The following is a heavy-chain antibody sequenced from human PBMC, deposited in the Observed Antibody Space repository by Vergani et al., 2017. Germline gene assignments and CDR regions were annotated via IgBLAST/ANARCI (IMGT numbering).Heavy chain of an antibody. Sequence: QLQLQESGSGLVKPSQTLSLNCAASGGSISSGAFSWGWIRQPPGRGLQWIGHIFQSGSPYYNASLKSRVNISLDKSKNHFSLSLSSVTAADTAFYYCVRRNNVVRETDYFDYWGQGILVTVSS. J-gene: IGHJ4*02. CDR3: VRRNNVVRETDYFDY. V-gene: IGHV4-30-2*01. CDR2: IFQSGSP. D-gene: IGHD3-10*01. CDR1: GGSISSGAFS.